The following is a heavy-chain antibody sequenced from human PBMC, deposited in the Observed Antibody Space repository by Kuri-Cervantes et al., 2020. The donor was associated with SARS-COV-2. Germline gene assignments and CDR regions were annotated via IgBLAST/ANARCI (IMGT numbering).Heavy chain of an antibody. D-gene: IGHD3-22*01. CDR2: VYYSGTT. V-gene: IGHV4-59*08. Sequence: GSLRLSCTVSGASISGYHWSWIRQPPGKGLEWIGYVYYSGTTSYNPSLKSRVSISVDTSKNQFSLKLNSVTAADTAVYYCARHPYYYDSSGYHFDYWGQGTLVTVSS. CDR1: GASISGYH. J-gene: IGHJ4*02. CDR3: ARHPYYYDSSGYHFDY.